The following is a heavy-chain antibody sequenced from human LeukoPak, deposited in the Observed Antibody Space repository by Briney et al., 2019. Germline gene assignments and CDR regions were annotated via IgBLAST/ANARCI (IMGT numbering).Heavy chain of an antibody. CDR3: ASILRSSSGYYFDY. CDR1: GFTVSTNY. CDR2: IYSGDTT. J-gene: IGHJ4*02. V-gene: IGHV3-66*01. Sequence: GGSLRLSCAASGFTVSTNYMSWVRQAPGKGLEWVSVIYSGDTTFYADSVRGKFTISRDNSKNTLYLQMNSLRAEDTAVYYCASILRSSSGYYFDYWGQGTLVTVSS. D-gene: IGHD3-10*01.